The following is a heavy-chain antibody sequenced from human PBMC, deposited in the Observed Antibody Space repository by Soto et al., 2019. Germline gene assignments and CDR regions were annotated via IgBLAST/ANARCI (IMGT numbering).Heavy chain of an antibody. CDR3: ARRDFWSGEYYHYYGVDV. CDR2: IIPIFGTA. CDR1: GGTFSSYA. Sequence: GASVKVSCKASGGTFSSYAISWVRQAPGQGLEWMGGIIPIFGTANYAQKFQGRVTITADKSTSTAYMELSSLRSEDTAVYYCARRDFWSGEYYHYYGVDVWGQGTTVTVSS. D-gene: IGHD3-3*01. J-gene: IGHJ6*02. V-gene: IGHV1-69*06.